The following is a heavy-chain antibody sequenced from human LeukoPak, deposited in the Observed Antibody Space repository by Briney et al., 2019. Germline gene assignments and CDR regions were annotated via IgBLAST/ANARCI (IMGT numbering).Heavy chain of an antibody. CDR2: IYYTGTT. D-gene: IGHD6-19*01. J-gene: IGHJ4*02. CDR3: AGERGEEYSSGWYKTNFFYN. CDR1: DVNIASSDHY. Sequence: PSETLSLTCSVSDVNIASSDHYWGWIRQSPGKGLEWIGSIYYTGTTYFNPSVQSRVTLAVDRSKNQFSLRLSSVTAADTAVYYCAGERGEEYSSGWYKTNFFYNWGQGIRVTVSS. V-gene: IGHV4-39*02.